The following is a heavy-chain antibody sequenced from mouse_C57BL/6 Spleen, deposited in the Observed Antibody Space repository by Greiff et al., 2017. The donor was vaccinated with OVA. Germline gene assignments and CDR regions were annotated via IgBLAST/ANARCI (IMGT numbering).Heavy chain of an antibody. CDR1: GYTFTSYT. Sequence: VQLQQSGAELARPGASVKMSCKASGYTFTSYTMHWVKQRPGPGLEWIGYITPSSGYTKYNQKFKDKATLTADKSSSTAYMQLSSLTSEDSAVYYCARETASITTVVEGEYWGKGTTHTVSS. CDR3: ARETASITTVVEGEY. D-gene: IGHD1-1*01. J-gene: IGHJ2*01. V-gene: IGHV1-4*01. CDR2: ITPSSGYT.